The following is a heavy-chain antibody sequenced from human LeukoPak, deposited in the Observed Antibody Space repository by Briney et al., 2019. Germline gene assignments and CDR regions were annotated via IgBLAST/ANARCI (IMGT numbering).Heavy chain of an antibody. Sequence: SVKVSCKASGGTFSSYAISWVRQAPGQGLEWMGGIIPIFGTANYAQKFQGRVTITADESTSTAYMELSSLRSEDTAVYYCARFYPKNYGSGPSGFAFDIWGQGTMVTVSS. CDR3: ARFYPKNYGSGPSGFAFDI. J-gene: IGHJ3*02. CDR2: IIPIFGTA. D-gene: IGHD3-10*01. V-gene: IGHV1-69*13. CDR1: GGTFSSYA.